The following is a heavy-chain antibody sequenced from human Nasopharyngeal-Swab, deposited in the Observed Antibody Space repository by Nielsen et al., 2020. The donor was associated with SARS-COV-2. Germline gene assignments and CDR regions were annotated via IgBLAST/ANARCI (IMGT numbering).Heavy chain of an antibody. Sequence: SVKVSCKASGGTFSSDAISWVRQAPGQGLEWMGGIIPIFGTANYAQKFQGRVTITADESTSTSYMELRSQRSEGTAVYYCERAWIAVDGTTRYYVMDVWGQGTTVTVSS. CDR2: IIPIFGTA. CDR1: GGTFSSDA. V-gene: IGHV1-69*13. CDR3: ERAWIAVDGTTRYYVMDV. D-gene: IGHD6-19*01. J-gene: IGHJ6*02.